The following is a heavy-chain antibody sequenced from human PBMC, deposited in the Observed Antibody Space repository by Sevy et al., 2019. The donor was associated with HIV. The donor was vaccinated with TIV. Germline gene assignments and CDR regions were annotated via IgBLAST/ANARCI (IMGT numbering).Heavy chain of an antibody. V-gene: IGHV3-23*01. CDR3: AKDRRDIVATITGFDY. D-gene: IGHD5-12*01. CDR1: GFTFSSYA. J-gene: IGHJ4*02. CDR2: ISGSGGST. Sequence: GGSLRLSCAASGFTFSSYAMSWVRQAPGKGLEWVSAISGSGGSTYYADSVEGRFTISRDNSKNTLYLQMNSLRAEDTAVYYCAKDRRDIVATITGFDYWGQGTLVTVSS.